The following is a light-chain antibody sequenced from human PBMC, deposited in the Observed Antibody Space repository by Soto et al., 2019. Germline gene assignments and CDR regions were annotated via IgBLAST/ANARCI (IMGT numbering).Light chain of an antibody. J-gene: IGLJ1*01. CDR3: TSYAGGNNV. CDR2: EVN. Sequence: QSALTQPPSASGSPGQSVTISCTGTSSDVGGYNYVSWYQQYPGKVPNLMVYEVNKRPSGVPDRFSGSKSGNTASLTVSGLQADDEADYYCTSYAGGNNVFGTGTKVTVL. V-gene: IGLV2-8*01. CDR1: SSDVGGYNY.